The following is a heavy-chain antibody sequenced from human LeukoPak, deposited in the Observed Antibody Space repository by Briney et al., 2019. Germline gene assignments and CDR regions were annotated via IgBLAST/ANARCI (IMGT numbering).Heavy chain of an antibody. V-gene: IGHV4-30-2*01. D-gene: IGHD4-23*01. CDR3: ASQYGGIDY. CDR1: GGSISSGGYS. J-gene: IGHJ4*02. CDR2: IYHSGST. Sequence: SQTLSLTCAVSGGSISSGGYSWSWIRRPPGKGLEWIGYIYHSGSTYYNPSLKSRVTISVDRSKNQFSLKLSSVTAADTAVYYCASQYGGIDYWGQGTLVTVSS.